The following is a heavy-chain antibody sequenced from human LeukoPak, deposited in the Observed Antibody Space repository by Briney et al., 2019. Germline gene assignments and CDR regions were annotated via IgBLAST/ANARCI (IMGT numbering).Heavy chain of an antibody. D-gene: IGHD5-18*01. CDR3: ARDHNYAFDY. CDR2: ISSISGTI. Sequence: GGSLRLSCAASGFTFSSYSMNWVRQAPGKGLEWVSYISSISGTINYADSVKGRFTISGDNARNSLFLQMNSLRAEDTAVYYCARDHNYAFDYWGQGTLVSVSS. J-gene: IGHJ4*02. V-gene: IGHV3-48*01. CDR1: GFTFSSYS.